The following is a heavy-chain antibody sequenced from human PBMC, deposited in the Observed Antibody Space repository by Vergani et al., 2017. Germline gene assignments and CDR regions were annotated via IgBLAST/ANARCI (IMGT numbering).Heavy chain of an antibody. D-gene: IGHD2-2*01. V-gene: IGHV3-15*01. CDR3: TTAFRYEPDAFDI. Sequence: EVQLVESGGGLVKPGGSLRLSCAASGFTFSNAWMSWVRQAPGKGLEWVGRIKSKTDGGTTDYAAPVNGRFTISRDDSKNTLYLQMNSLKTEDTAVYYCTTAFRYEPDAFDIWGQGTMVTVSS. CDR2: IKSKTDGGTT. CDR1: GFTFSNAW. J-gene: IGHJ3*02.